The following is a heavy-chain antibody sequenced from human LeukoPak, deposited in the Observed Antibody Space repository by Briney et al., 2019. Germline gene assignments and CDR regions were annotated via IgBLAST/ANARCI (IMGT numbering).Heavy chain of an antibody. CDR2: ISSSSSYT. CDR1: GFTFSDYY. D-gene: IGHD3-10*01. Sequence: GGSLRLSCAASGFTFSDYYMSWIRQAPGNGLEWASYISSSSSYTNYADSVKGRFTISRDNAKNSLYLQMNSLRAEDTAVYYCARLLYGSGQGWFDPWGQGTLVTVSS. J-gene: IGHJ5*02. CDR3: ARLLYGSGQGWFDP. V-gene: IGHV3-11*06.